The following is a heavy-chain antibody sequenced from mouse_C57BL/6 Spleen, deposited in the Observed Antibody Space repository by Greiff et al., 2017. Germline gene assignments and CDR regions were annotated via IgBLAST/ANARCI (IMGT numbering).Heavy chain of an antibody. D-gene: IGHD1-1*01. V-gene: IGHV1-63*01. Sequence: QVQLKESGAELVRPGTSVKMSCKASGYNFTNYWIGWAKQRPGHGLEWIGDIYPGGGYTNYNEKFKGKATLTADKSSSTAYMQFSSLTSEDSAIYYCARKTTVAFDYWRQGTTLTVSS. CDR1: GYNFTNYW. CDR3: ARKTTVAFDY. CDR2: IYPGGGYT. J-gene: IGHJ2*01.